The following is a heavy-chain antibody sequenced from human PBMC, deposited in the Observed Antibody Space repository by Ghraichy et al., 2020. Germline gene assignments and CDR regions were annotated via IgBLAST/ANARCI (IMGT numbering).Heavy chain of an antibody. CDR1: GGSFSGYY. CDR3: ARGSGWYYFDY. CDR2: INHSGST. J-gene: IGHJ4*02. V-gene: IGHV4-34*01. D-gene: IGHD6-19*01. Sequence: SETLSLTCAVYGGSFSGYYWSWIRQPPGKGLEWIGEINHSGSTNYNPSLKSRVTISVDTSKNQFSLKLSSVTAADTAVYYCARGSGWYYFDYWGQGTLVTGSA.